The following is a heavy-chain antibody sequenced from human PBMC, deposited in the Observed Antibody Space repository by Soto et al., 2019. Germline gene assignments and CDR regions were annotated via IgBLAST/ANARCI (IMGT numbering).Heavy chain of an antibody. CDR1: GGSISSSSYY. J-gene: IGHJ4*02. V-gene: IGHV4-39*01. CDR2: IYYSGST. CDR3: ARRDSSGYQSYYFDY. D-gene: IGHD3-22*01. Sequence: QLQLQESGPGLVKPSETLSLTCTVSGGSISSSSYYWGWIRQPPGKGLEWIGSIYYSGSTYYNPSRKSRVAISVDTSKNQFSLKLRSVTAADTAVYYCARRDSSGYQSYYFDYWGQGTLVTVSS.